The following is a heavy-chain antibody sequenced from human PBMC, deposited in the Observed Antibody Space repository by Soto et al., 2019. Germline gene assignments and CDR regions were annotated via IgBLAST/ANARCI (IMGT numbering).Heavy chain of an antibody. CDR2: LNGDGSNT. Sequence: EVQLVESGGGLIQPGGSLRLSCAASGFTFSNHWMHWVRQAPGMGLVWVARLNGDGSNTNYADSVRGRFTISRDNAQSVLYLEMSSLRAEDTALYYCARGGVSSSYSRLDHWGQGSLVTVSS. V-gene: IGHV3-74*01. J-gene: IGHJ4*02. CDR1: GFTFSNHW. CDR3: ARGGVSSSYSRLDH. D-gene: IGHD6-13*01.